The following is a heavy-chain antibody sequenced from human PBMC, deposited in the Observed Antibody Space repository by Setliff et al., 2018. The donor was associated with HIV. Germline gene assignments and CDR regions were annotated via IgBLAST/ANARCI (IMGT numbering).Heavy chain of an antibody. CDR2: INPYSGDT. J-gene: IGHJ6*03. D-gene: IGHD1-1*01. CDR1: GYTFTSYG. Sequence: ASVKVSCKASGYTFTSYGISWVRQTPGQGLEWMGRINPYSGDTNYAQKFQGRVTMTRDTSITTAYMELSRLRSDDTAVYYCARGGTTVNYYYYYMDVWGKGTTVTVSS. V-gene: IGHV1-2*06. CDR3: ARGGTTVNYYYYYMDV.